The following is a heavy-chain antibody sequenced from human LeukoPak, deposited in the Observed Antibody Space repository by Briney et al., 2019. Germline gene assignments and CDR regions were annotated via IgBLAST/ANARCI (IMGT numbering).Heavy chain of an antibody. CDR3: AKEPRYCSGGSCYPGYYYGMDV. Sequence: GGSLRLSCAASGFTFSTYSMNWVRQAPGKGLEWVSYISSSSSSIYYADSVKGRFTISRDNSKNTLYLQMNSLRAEDTAVYYCAKEPRYCSGGSCYPGYYYGMDVWGQGTTVTVSS. V-gene: IGHV3-48*01. CDR1: GFTFSTYS. CDR2: ISSSSSSI. J-gene: IGHJ6*02. D-gene: IGHD2-15*01.